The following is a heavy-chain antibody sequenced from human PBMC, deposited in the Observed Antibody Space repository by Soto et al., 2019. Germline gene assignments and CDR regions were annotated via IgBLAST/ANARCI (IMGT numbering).Heavy chain of an antibody. V-gene: IGHV4-31*03. J-gene: IGHJ3*02. CDR3: ASAVLGVSNAFDI. Sequence: SETLSLTCTVSGGSISIGGYYWSCIRQHPGKGLEWIGYIYYSGSTYYNPSLKSRVTISVDTSKNQFSLKLSSVTAADTAVYYCASAVLGVSNAFDIWGQGTMVTVSS. CDR1: GGSISIGGYY. D-gene: IGHD3-3*01. CDR2: IYYSGST.